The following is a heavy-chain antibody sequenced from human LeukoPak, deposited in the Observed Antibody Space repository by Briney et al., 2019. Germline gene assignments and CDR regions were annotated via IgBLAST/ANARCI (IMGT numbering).Heavy chain of an antibody. CDR1: GGSFSGFY. D-gene: IGHD3-10*01. V-gene: IGHV4-34*01. Sequence: SETLSLTCAVYGGSFSGFYWTWIRQPPGKGLEWIGEINYSGSTNYNPSLKSRVTISVDTSKNQFSLKLSSVTAADTAEYYCASSPMWFGELFGSYYMDVWGKGTTVTISS. CDR3: ASSPMWFGELFGSYYMDV. J-gene: IGHJ6*03. CDR2: INYSGST.